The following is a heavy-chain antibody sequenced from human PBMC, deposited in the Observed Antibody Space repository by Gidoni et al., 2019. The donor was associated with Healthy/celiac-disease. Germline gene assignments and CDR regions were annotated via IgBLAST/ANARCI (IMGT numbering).Heavy chain of an antibody. J-gene: IGHJ6*03. CDR1: GGTFSSYA. Sequence: QVQLVQSGAEVTKPGSSVKVSCKASGGTFSSYAISWVRQAPGQGLEWMGGIIPIFGTANYAQKCQGRVTITADKSTSTAYMELSSLRSEDTAVYYCARWLVREGYYYYMDVWGKGTTVTVSS. D-gene: IGHD6-19*01. CDR2: IIPIFGTA. CDR3: ARWLVREGYYYYMDV. V-gene: IGHV1-69*06.